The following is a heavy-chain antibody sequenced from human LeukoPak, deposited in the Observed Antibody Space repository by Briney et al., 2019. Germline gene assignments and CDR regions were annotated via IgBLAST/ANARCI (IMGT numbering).Heavy chain of an antibody. D-gene: IGHD3-10*01. J-gene: IGHJ4*02. CDR3: AKGKRVKYGSPDYFDY. V-gene: IGHV1-2*02. Sequence: ASVKVSCKASGYTFTGYYMHWVRQAPGQGLEWMGWINPNSGGTNYAQKFQGRVTMTRDTSISTAYMELSRLRSDDTAIYYCAKGKRVKYGSPDYFDYWGQGTLVTVSS. CDR1: GYTFTGYY. CDR2: INPNSGGT.